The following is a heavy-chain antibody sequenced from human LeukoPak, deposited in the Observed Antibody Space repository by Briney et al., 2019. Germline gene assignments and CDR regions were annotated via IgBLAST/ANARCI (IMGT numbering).Heavy chain of an antibody. Sequence: SETLSLTCAISGASFSGYSWSWIRQPAGKGLEWIGRIYTSGSTNYNPSLKSRVTISVDTSKNQFSPKLSSVTAADTAVYYCARVTYDSSGYYLDYWGQGTLVTVSS. CDR1: GASFSGYS. D-gene: IGHD3-22*01. CDR2: IYTSGST. CDR3: ARVTYDSSGYYLDY. J-gene: IGHJ4*02. V-gene: IGHV4-4*07.